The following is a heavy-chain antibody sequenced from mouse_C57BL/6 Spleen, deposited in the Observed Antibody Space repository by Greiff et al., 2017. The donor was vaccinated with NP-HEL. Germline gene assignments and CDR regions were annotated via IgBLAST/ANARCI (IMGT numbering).Heavy chain of an antibody. V-gene: IGHV1-82*01. Sequence: QVQLQQSGPELVKPGASVKISCKASGYAFSSSWMNWVKQRPGKGLEWIGRIYPGDGDTNYNGKFKGKATLTADKSSSTAYMQLSSLTSEDSAVYFCARMGYSKGYFDVWGTGTTVTVSS. CDR3: ARMGYSKGYFDV. CDR1: GYAFSSSW. J-gene: IGHJ1*03. CDR2: IYPGDGDT. D-gene: IGHD2-5*01.